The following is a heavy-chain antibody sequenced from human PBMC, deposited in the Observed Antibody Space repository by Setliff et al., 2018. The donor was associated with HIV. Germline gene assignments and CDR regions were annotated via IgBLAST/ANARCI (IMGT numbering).Heavy chain of an antibody. V-gene: IGHV4-38-2*01. CDR3: ARMYSGYDWSPAGARTRYFDY. Sequence: SETLSLTCAVSGYSISSGYYWSWIRQPPGKGLEWIGSIYHSGSTYYNPSLKSRVTISVDTSKNQFSLKLSSVTAADTAVYYCARMYSGYDWSPAGARTRYFDYWGQGTLVTVSS. J-gene: IGHJ4*02. CDR1: GYSISSGYY. CDR2: IYHSGST. D-gene: IGHD5-12*01.